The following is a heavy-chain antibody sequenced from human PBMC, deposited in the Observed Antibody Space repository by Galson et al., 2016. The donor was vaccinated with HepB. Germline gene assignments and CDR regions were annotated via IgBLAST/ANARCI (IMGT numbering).Heavy chain of an antibody. CDR2: ISGDGTNK. V-gene: IGHV3-30*03. CDR3: ARDGGIPGAAFDI. D-gene: IGHD3-16*01. Sequence: SLRLSCAASGFSFGSYAMHWVRQTPAKGLEWVAVISGDGTNKYYADSVKGRFTISRDNAKNSLYLQMNSPRDEDTAVYYCARDGGIPGAAFDIWGQGTMVTVSS. J-gene: IGHJ3*02. CDR1: GFSFGSYA.